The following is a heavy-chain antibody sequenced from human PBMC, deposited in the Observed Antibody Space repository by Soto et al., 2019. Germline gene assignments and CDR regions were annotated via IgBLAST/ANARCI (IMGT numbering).Heavy chain of an antibody. CDR3: ARAKTGDSSSWYAPPIGAFDI. Sequence: QVTLKESGPVLVKPTETLTLTCTVSGFSLSNARMGVSWIRQPPGKALEWLAHIFSNDEKSYSTSLKSRLTISKDTSKSQVVLTMTNMDPVDTATYYCARAKTGDSSSWYAPPIGAFDIWGQGTMVTVSS. V-gene: IGHV2-26*01. CDR1: GFSLSNARMG. D-gene: IGHD6-13*01. J-gene: IGHJ3*02. CDR2: IFSNDEK.